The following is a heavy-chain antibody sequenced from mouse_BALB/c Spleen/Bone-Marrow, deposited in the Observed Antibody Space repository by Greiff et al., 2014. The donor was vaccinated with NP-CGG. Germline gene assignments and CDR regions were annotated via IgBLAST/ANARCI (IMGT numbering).Heavy chain of an antibody. J-gene: IGHJ2*01. CDR2: VWGGGIT. CDR1: GFSLTDYG. CDR3: AKHDTTVVVDY. V-gene: IGHV2-6-5*01. D-gene: IGHD1-1*01. Sequence: QVQLKESGPGLVAPSQSLSITCTVSGFSLTDYGVSWIRQPPGKGLEWLGVVWGGGITYYSSTLKSRLSITKDNSKSQVFLKMNSLQTDDTAMYYCAKHDTTVVVDYWGQGTTLTVSS.